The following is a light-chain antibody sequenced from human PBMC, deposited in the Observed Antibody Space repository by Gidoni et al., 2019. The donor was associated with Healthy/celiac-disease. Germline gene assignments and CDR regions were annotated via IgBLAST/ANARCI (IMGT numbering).Light chain of an antibody. Sequence: EIAMTQSPATLSVSPGERATLACRASQSVSSNLAWYQQKPGQAPRLLICGASTRATGIPARFSGSGSGTEFTLTISSLHSEDFAVYYCQQYNNWPPYTFGQGTKLEIK. V-gene: IGKV3-15*01. CDR3: QQYNNWPPYT. CDR2: GAS. J-gene: IGKJ2*01. CDR1: QSVSSN.